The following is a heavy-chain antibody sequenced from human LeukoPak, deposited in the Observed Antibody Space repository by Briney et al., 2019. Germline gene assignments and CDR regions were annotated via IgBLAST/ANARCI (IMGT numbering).Heavy chain of an antibody. CDR3: ATETIGRHYDY. V-gene: IGHV3-21*01. Sequence: GGSLRLSCAASGFTFSSCGFNWLRQAPGKGLEWVSSIGPTGTDRYYADSVRGRFTISRDNAKNSMYLQMDSLRDEDTAVYYCATETIGRHYDYWGQGTLLTVSS. D-gene: IGHD1-14*01. CDR1: GFTFSSCG. CDR2: IGPTGTDR. J-gene: IGHJ4*02.